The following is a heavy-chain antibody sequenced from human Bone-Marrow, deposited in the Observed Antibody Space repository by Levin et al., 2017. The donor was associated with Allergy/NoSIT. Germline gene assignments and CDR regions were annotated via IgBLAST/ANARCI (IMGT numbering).Heavy chain of an antibody. J-gene: IGHJ4*02. CDR2: IRNKDHGGTA. Sequence: SGGSLRLSCTGSGFTFVNYAMSWVRQAPGKGLEWVGFIRNKDHGGTAEYAASVKGRFTISRDDSKSTAYLQMNSLKTEDTAMYYCTRDLNYHYDSSGFFPDWGQGTLVSVSS. D-gene: IGHD3-22*01. CDR3: TRDLNYHYDSSGFFPD. CDR1: GFTFVNYA. V-gene: IGHV3-49*04.